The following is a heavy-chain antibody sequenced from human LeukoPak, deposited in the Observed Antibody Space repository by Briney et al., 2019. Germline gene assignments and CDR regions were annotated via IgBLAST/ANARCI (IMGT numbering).Heavy chain of an antibody. CDR3: ARDRYNWNAEDS. CDR1: GGSFSGYY. CDR2: INHSGTS. V-gene: IGHV4-34*01. D-gene: IGHD1-20*01. Sequence: PSETLSLTCAVYGGSFSGYYWNWIRQPPGNGLEWIGEINHSGTSNYNPSLKSRVTISINTSKNQFSLGLSSVTAADTAVYYCARDRYNWNAEDSWGPGTLVTVSS. J-gene: IGHJ4*02.